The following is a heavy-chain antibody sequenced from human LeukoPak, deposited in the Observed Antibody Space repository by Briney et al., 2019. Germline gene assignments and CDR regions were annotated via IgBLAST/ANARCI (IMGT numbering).Heavy chain of an antibody. CDR3: ALIATSSHYYDSSGYYPYFDY. V-gene: IGHV1-2*02. J-gene: IGHJ4*02. D-gene: IGHD3-22*01. CDR1: GYTFTSYY. CDR2: INPNSGGT. Sequence: ASVKVSCKASGYTFTSYYMHWVRQAPGQGLEWMGWINPNSGGTNYAQKFQGRVTMTRDTSISTAYMELSRLRSDDAAVYYCALIATSSHYYDSSGYYPYFDYWGQGTLVTVSS.